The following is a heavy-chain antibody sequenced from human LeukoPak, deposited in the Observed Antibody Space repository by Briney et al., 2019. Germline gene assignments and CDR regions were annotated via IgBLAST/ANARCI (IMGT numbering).Heavy chain of an antibody. CDR1: GFTLNNYG. CDR2: MSYDGSNK. Sequence: PGESLRLSYADYGFTLNNYGMHWVRQAPDKVLEWVEVMSYDGSNKYYADSVKGRFTISRDNSKSTLYLQMNSLRVEDTAVYYCTSICSSTSCYLDYWGQGTLVTVSS. CDR3: TSICSSTSCYLDY. V-gene: IGHV3-30*03. J-gene: IGHJ4*02. D-gene: IGHD2-2*01.